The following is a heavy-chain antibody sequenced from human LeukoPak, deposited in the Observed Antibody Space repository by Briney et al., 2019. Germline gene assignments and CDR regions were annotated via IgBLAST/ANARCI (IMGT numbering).Heavy chain of an antibody. CDR2: ISGTGGNT. Sequence: GGSLRLSCAASGFTFTNFAMSWVRQAPGKGLEWVSAISGTGGNTYYADSVKGRFTISRDNSKNTLYLQMSSLRADDTAVYYCAKARGTTVTTSFDYWGQGTLVTVSS. D-gene: IGHD4-17*01. V-gene: IGHV3-23*01. J-gene: IGHJ4*02. CDR1: GFTFTNFA. CDR3: AKARGTTVTTSFDY.